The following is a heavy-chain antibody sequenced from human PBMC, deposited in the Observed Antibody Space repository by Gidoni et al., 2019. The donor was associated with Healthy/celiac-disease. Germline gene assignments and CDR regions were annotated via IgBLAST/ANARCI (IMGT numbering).Heavy chain of an antibody. CDR2: INHSGST. Sequence: QVQLQQWGAGLLKPSETLSLTCAVYGGSLSGYYWSWIRQPPGKGLEWIGEINHSGSTNYNPSLNIRVTISVDTSKNQFSLKLSSVTAADTAVYYCARVGRGSGWYMEKYYFDYWGQGTLVTVSS. J-gene: IGHJ4*02. D-gene: IGHD6-19*01. CDR3: ARVGRGSGWYMEKYYFDY. CDR1: GGSLSGYY. V-gene: IGHV4-34*01.